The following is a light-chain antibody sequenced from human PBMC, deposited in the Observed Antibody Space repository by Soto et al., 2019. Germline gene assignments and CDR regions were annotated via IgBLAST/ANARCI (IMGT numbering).Light chain of an antibody. CDR3: QAWDSSTHVV. CDR2: QDS. J-gene: IGLJ2*01. V-gene: IGLV3-1*01. CDR1: KLGDKY. Sequence: SYELTKPPSVSVYPGQTASITCSGDKLGDKYACWYQQKPGQSPVLVIYQDSKRPSGIPERFSGSNSGNTATLTISGTQAMDEADYYCQAWDSSTHVVFGGGTKLTV.